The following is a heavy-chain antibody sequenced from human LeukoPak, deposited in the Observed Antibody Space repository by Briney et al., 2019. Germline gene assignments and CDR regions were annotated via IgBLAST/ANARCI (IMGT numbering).Heavy chain of an antibody. D-gene: IGHD2-21*02. CDR2: IYPVDSDT. CDR1: GYSVSIYW. J-gene: IGHJ4*02. Sequence: GKPLKISCKGFGYSVSIYWIGWMRPMPGKGLEWMGIIYPVDSDTTYNPSFVGQVTISADKSNSTLYLQWTSLKASDTAMYYCARRVRGDYQGYFDLWGQGTLVT. V-gene: IGHV5-51*01. CDR3: ARRVRGDYQGYFDL.